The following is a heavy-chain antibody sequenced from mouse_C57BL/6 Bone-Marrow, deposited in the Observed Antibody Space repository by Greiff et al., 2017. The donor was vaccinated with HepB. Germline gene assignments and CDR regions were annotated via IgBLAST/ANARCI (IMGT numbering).Heavy chain of an antibody. V-gene: IGHV1-7*01. CDR3: ARSYYGPWFAY. CDR1: GYTFTSYW. Sequence: QVHVKQSGAELAKPGASVKLSCKASGYTFTSYWMHWVKQRPGQGLEWIGYINPSSGYTKYNQKFKDKATLTADKSSSTAYMQLSSLTYEDSAVYYCARSYYGPWFAYWGQGTLVTVSA. CDR2: INPSSGYT. J-gene: IGHJ3*01. D-gene: IGHD2-10*01.